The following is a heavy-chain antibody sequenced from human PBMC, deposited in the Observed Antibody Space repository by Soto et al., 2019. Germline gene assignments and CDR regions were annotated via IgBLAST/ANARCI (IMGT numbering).Heavy chain of an antibody. Sequence: SVKVSCKASGGTFSTYTFSWVRQAPGQGLEWMGRIIPIFGTPYYAQKFQGRVTITADKSTSTAYMELSSLGSDDTAVYFCARGLECRGYCLDKPTWFGPWGQGTLVTVSS. D-gene: IGHD2-15*01. CDR2: IIPIFGTP. CDR3: ARGLECRGYCLDKPTWFGP. CDR1: GGTFSTYT. J-gene: IGHJ5*02. V-gene: IGHV1-69*06.